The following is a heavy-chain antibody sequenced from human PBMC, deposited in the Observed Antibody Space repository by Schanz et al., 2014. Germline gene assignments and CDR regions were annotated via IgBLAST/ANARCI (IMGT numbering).Heavy chain of an antibody. D-gene: IGHD4-4*01. V-gene: IGHV1-46*01. CDR2: IHSTGGTT. CDR3: ASALTTWGGMDV. CDR1: EYTFTRHY. Sequence: QAQLLQSGAEVKKPGTAVKVSCKASEYTFTRHYMHWVRQAPGQGLEWMGIIHSTGGTTSHAQKFQGRVTMTRDTSTSTVYMELSSLRSEDTAVYYCASALTTWGGMDVWGQGTTVTVSS. J-gene: IGHJ6*02.